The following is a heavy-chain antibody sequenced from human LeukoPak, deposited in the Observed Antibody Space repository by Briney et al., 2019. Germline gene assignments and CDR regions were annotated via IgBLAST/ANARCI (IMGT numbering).Heavy chain of an antibody. Sequence: ASVKVSCKTSGYTFTGYYMHWVRQAPGQGLEWMGWINPNSGGIHYAQKFQGRVSMTRDTSINTAYMELSGLRSDDTAVYYCAKGLDASGTNGMDVWGQGTTVTVSS. CDR2: INPNSGGI. CDR1: GYTFTGYY. J-gene: IGHJ6*02. CDR3: AKGLDASGTNGMDV. V-gene: IGHV1-2*02. D-gene: IGHD3-10*01.